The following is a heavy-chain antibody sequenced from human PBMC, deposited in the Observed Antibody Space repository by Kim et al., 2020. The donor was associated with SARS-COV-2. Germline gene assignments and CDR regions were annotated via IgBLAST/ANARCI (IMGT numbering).Heavy chain of an antibody. CDR2: IYYSGST. V-gene: IGHV4-59*01. Sequence: SETLSLTCTVSGGSISSYYWSWIRQPPGKGLEWIGYIYYSGSTNYNPSLKSRVTISVDTSKNQFSLKLSSVTAADTAVYYCARGRAVAGGYGTWGQGTLVTVSS. CDR1: GGSISSYY. J-gene: IGHJ5*02. D-gene: IGHD6-19*01. CDR3: ARGRAVAGGYGT.